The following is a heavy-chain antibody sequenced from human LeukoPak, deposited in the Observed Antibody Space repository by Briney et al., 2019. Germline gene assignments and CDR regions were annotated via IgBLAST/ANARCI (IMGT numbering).Heavy chain of an antibody. D-gene: IGHD5-24*01. V-gene: IGHV3-23*01. Sequence: GGSLRLSCAVSGFTCSDFEMNWVRQAPGKGLEWVSGISGSGASTYYADSVKGRFTISRDNSKNTLYLQMNSLRAEDTAVYSCAKETDYNYIYYFDYWGQGTLVTVSS. J-gene: IGHJ4*02. CDR2: ISGSGAST. CDR1: GFTCSDFE. CDR3: AKETDYNYIYYFDY.